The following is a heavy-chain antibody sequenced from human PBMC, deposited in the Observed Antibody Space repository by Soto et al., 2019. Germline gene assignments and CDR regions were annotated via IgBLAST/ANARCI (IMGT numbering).Heavy chain of an antibody. CDR1: GFTFNIAW. Sequence: GGSLRLSCEASGFTFNIAWVTWLRQAPGKGLEWVALIKTKVEGVTTHYAAPVKGRFTVSRDDSKNTVYLQVNSLKTEDTAVYYCAADTPVFGQGEFEYWGQGTQVTVSS. CDR2: IKTKVEGVTT. CDR3: AADTPVFGQGEFEY. D-gene: IGHD2-2*01. V-gene: IGHV3-15*01. J-gene: IGHJ4*02.